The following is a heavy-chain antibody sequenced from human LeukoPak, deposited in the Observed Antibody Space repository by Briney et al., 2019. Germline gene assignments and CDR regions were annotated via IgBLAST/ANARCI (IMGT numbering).Heavy chain of an antibody. D-gene: IGHD5-18*01. Sequence: GGSLRLSCAASGFTFSSYGMHWVRQAPGKGLEWVAVIWYDGSNKYYADSVKGRFTISRDNSKNTLYLQMNSLRAEDTAVYYCARDLWGCRGYSYMDYWGQGTLVTVSS. CDR3: ARDLWGCRGYSYMDY. V-gene: IGHV3-33*01. J-gene: IGHJ4*02. CDR2: IWYDGSNK. CDR1: GFTFSSYG.